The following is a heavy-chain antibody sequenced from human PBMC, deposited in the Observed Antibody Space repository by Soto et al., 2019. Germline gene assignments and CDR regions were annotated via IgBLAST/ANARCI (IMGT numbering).Heavy chain of an antibody. V-gene: IGHV3-23*01. J-gene: IGHJ4*02. Sequence: GGSLRLSCAASGFTFSSYAMSWVRQAPGKGLEWVSTISSSGGSTYYADSVKGRFTISRDNSKNTLYLQMNSLRAEDTAVYYCAKGRFRSMSPWDYWGQGTLVTVSS. CDR3: AKGRFRSMSPWDY. D-gene: IGHD3-10*02. CDR1: GFTFSSYA. CDR2: ISSSGGST.